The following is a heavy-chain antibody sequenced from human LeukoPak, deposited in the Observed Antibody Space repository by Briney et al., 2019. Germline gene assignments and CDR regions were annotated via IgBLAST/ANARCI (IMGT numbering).Heavy chain of an antibody. CDR1: GFTFSNYW. CDR2: VNTDASST. D-gene: IGHD6-19*01. CDR3: ARPRSGWWDFDY. Sequence: GGSLRLSCAASGFTFSNYWMHWVRQAPGKGLVWVSHVNTDASSTSYADSVKGRFTISRDNSKNTLYLQMNSLRAEDTAVYYCARPRSGWWDFDYWGQGTLVTVSS. V-gene: IGHV3-74*01. J-gene: IGHJ4*02.